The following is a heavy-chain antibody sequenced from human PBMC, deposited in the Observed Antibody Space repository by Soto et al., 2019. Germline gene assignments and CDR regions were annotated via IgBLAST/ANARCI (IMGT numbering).Heavy chain of an antibody. D-gene: IGHD6-19*01. V-gene: IGHV3-21*01. CDR3: ARDHEYSSGWYDAFDI. J-gene: IGHJ3*02. CDR2: ISSSSSYI. CDR1: GFTFSSYS. Sequence: EVQLVESGGGLVKPGGSLRLSCAASGFTFSSYSMNWVRQAPGKGLEWVSSISSSSSYIYYADSVKGRFTISRDNAKNSLYLQMNSLRAEDTAVYYCARDHEYSSGWYDAFDIWGQGTMVTVSS.